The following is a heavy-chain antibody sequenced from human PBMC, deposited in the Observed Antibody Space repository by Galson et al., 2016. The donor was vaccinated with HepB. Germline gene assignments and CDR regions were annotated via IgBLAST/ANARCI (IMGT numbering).Heavy chain of an antibody. CDR3: AKGRGAGYSGCGWNFDY. J-gene: IGHJ4*02. Sequence: SLRLSCAASGFTFSSYAMTWVRQAPGKGLEWVSSIDTSDSTTSYADSEGRFTISRDNSKNTLYLQMYSLRAEDTAVYYCAKGRGAGYSGCGWNFDYWGQGSLVTVSS. V-gene: IGHV3-23*01. D-gene: IGHD5-12*01. CDR2: IDTSDSTT. CDR1: GFTFSSYA.